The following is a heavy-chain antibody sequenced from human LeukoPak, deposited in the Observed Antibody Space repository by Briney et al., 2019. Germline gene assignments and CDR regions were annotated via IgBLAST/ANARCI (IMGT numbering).Heavy chain of an antibody. CDR2: IIPIFGTA. Sequence: SVKVSCKASGYTFTSYAISWVRQAPGQGLEWMGGIIPIFGTANYAQKFQGRVTITADESTSTAYMELSSLRSEDTAVYYCASGYYYDSSGYYFMDYWGQGTLVTVSS. D-gene: IGHD3-22*01. V-gene: IGHV1-69*13. J-gene: IGHJ4*02. CDR1: GYTFTSYA. CDR3: ASGYYYDSSGYYFMDY.